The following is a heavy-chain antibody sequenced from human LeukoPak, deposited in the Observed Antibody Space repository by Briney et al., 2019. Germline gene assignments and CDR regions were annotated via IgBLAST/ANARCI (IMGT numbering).Heavy chain of an antibody. V-gene: IGHV3-66*02. CDR3: ARHKAHIVVVPAAIGD. J-gene: IGHJ4*02. CDR2: IYSGGST. CDR1: GFTVSSNY. D-gene: IGHD2-2*02. Sequence: GGSLRLSCAASGFTVSSNYMSWVRQAPGKGLEWVSVIYSGGSTYYADSVKGRFTISRDNSKNTLYLQMNSLRAEDTAVYYCARHKAHIVVVPAAIGDWGQGTLATVSS.